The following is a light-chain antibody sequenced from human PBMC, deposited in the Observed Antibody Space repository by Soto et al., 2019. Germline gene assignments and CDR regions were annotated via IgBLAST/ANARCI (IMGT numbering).Light chain of an antibody. CDR1: QGISNW. CDR2: HAS. J-gene: IGKJ5*01. CDR3: EQYNNWPIT. V-gene: IGKV1-5*01. Sequence: DIQMTQSPSTLSASIGDTVTVACRASQGISNWLAWYQQKPGKAPKLLIFHASSLESGVPSRFSGSGSGTEFTLTISSLQSDDFAVYYCEQYNNWPITFGQGTRLEIK.